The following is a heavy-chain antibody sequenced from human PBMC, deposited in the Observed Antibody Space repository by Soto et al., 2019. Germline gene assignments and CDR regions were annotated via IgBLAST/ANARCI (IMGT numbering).Heavy chain of an antibody. Sequence: QVQLVQSGAEVKKPGASVKVSCKASGYTFSSYDINWVRQATGQGLEWMGWLKPNSGDTGYAQKFQGRVTLTRNPSINTAYIELSSLTSDDTAVYYCATSGGGWYLYWGQGTLVTVSS. J-gene: IGHJ4*02. CDR2: LKPNSGDT. CDR1: GYTFSSYD. V-gene: IGHV1-8*01. D-gene: IGHD6-19*01. CDR3: ATSGGGWYLY.